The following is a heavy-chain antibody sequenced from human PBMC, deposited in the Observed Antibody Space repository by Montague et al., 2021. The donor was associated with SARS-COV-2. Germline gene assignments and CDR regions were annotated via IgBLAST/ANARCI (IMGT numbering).Heavy chain of an antibody. CDR1: GGSISSYY. V-gene: IGHV4-4*07. CDR3: ARERPRSNYYGSWTYTWGSSGMDV. D-gene: IGHD3-10*01. CDR2: IYSSGST. Sequence: SETLSLTCTVSGGSISSYYWSWIRQPAGKGLEWIGRIYSSGSTNYNPSLKSRVTMSVDTSKNQCSLKLSSVTAADTALYYCARERPRSNYYGSWTYTWGSSGMDVWGQGTTVTVSS. J-gene: IGHJ6*02.